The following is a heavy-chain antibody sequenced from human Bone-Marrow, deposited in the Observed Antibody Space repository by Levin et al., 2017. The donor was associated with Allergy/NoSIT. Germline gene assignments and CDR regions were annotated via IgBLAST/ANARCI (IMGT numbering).Heavy chain of an antibody. CDR1: GYNFNSYW. CDR3: ARHRYCSGGSCKDYYYCYGMDV. J-gene: IGHJ6*02. Sequence: GGSLRLSCKGSGYNFNSYWIGWVRQLPGRGLEWMGIIYPGDSDTRYNPSFQGQVTISAAKSISTAYLQWSSMKASDTAMYYGARHRYCSGGSCKDYYYCYGMDVWGQGTTVTVSS. D-gene: IGHD2-15*01. V-gene: IGHV5-51*01. CDR2: IYPGDSDT.